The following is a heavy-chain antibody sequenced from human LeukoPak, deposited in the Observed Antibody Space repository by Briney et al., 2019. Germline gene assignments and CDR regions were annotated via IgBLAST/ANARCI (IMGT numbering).Heavy chain of an antibody. CDR1: GGSLSGSY. Sequence: PSETLSLTCAVSGGSLSGSYCTWVRQSPGEGLEWIWEINHSGRTNYNPSLQSRVTISLDTTRSQFSLILRSVTAADTAVYYCARDPCSSINCPLRFWGQGTLVTVSS. V-gene: IGHV4-34*01. D-gene: IGHD2-2*01. J-gene: IGHJ4*02. CDR3: ARDPCSSINCPLRF. CDR2: INHSGRT.